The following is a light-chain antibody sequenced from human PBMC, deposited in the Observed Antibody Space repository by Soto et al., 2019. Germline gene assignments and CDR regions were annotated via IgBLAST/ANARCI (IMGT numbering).Light chain of an antibody. CDR2: DVS. Sequence: QSALTQPRSVSGSPGQSVTMSCTGTGSDIAAYKYVSWYQQHPGKAPKLMIYDVSKRPSGVPDRFSGSKSGNTASLTVSWLQPEDEADYYCCSYTGTYTLPVVFGGGTKLTVL. CDR1: GSDIAAYKY. CDR3: CSYTGTYTLPVV. V-gene: IGLV2-11*01. J-gene: IGLJ2*01.